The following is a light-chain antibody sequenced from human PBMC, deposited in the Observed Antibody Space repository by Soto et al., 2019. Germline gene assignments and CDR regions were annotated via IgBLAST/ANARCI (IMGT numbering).Light chain of an antibody. J-gene: IGKJ4*01. CDR1: QGISSY. CDR2: AAS. CDR3: QQLDTYPLT. V-gene: IGKV1-9*01. Sequence: DIPLTQSPSFLSASVGDRVSITCRASQGISSYLAWYQQKPGKAPKLLMYAASTLQSGVPSRFSVSRSGTEFTLTISSLQPEDFATYYCQQLDTYPLTFGGGTKVEIK.